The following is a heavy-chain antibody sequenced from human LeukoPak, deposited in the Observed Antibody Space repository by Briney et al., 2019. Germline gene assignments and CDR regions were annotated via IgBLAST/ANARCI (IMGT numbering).Heavy chain of an antibody. CDR3: ARNHGGWFDS. CDR2: ISYSGTT. D-gene: IGHD4-23*01. V-gene: IGHV4-59*01. J-gene: IGHJ5*01. CDR1: GGSISNFY. Sequence: SETLSLTCTVSGGSISNFYWTWIRQSPGKGLEWIGYISYSGTTNYSPSLKSRVTISLDTSKNQFSLKLNSVTAADTAVYYCARNHGGWFDSWGQGTLVTVSS.